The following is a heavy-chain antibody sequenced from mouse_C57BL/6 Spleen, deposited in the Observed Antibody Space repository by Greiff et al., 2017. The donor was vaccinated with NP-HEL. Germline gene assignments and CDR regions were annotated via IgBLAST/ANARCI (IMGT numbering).Heavy chain of an antibody. CDR2: IYPGDGDT. Sequence: QVQLQQSGAELVKPGASVKISCKASGYAFSSYWMNWVKQRPGKGLEWIGQIYPGDGDTNYNGKFKGKATLTADKSSSTAYMQLSSLTSEDSAVYFCARSDYGNSFDYWGQGTTLTVSS. CDR3: ARSDYGNSFDY. CDR1: GYAFSSYW. J-gene: IGHJ2*01. D-gene: IGHD2-1*01. V-gene: IGHV1-80*01.